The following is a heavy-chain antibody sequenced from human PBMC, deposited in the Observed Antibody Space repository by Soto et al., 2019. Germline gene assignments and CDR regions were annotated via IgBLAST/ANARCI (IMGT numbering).Heavy chain of an antibody. Sequence: PGGSLRLSCSASQFIFRSYTMYWVRQAPGKGLEWVANIKQDGSEKYYVDSVKGRFTISRDNAKNSLYLQMNSLRAEDTAVYYCARDSSITIFGETYYYGMDVWGQGTTVTVSS. CDR1: QFIFRSYT. CDR2: IKQDGSEK. V-gene: IGHV3-7*03. D-gene: IGHD3-3*01. J-gene: IGHJ6*02. CDR3: ARDSSITIFGETYYYGMDV.